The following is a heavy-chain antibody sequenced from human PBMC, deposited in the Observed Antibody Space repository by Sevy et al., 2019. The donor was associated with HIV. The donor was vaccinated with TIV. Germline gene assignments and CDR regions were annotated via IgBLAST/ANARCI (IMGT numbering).Heavy chain of an antibody. CDR1: GYTFTGYY. D-gene: IGHD3-9*01. V-gene: IGHV1-2*02. CDR2: INPNSGGT. J-gene: IGHJ3*02. CDR3: ASDLNDILNEHAFDI. Sequence: ASVKVSCKASGYTFTGYYMQWVRQAPGQGLEWMGWINPNSGGTNYAQTIQGRITMTRDTCISTPYLELNRLRSDDTAVYYGASDLNDILNEHAFDIWGQGTVVTVSS.